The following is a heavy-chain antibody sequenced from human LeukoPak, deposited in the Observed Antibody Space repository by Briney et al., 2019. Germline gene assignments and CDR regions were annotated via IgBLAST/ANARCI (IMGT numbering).Heavy chain of an antibody. CDR2: IKQDGSEK. Sequence: GGSLRLSCAASGFTFSSYWMSWVRQAPGKGLEWVANIKQDGSEKYYVDSVKGRFTIPRDNAKNSLYLQMNSLRAEDTAVYYCARQPFLTIFGVVIGGYFDYWGRGTLVTVSS. D-gene: IGHD3-3*01. CDR1: GFTFSSYW. V-gene: IGHV3-7*01. J-gene: IGHJ4*02. CDR3: ARQPFLTIFGVVIGGYFDY.